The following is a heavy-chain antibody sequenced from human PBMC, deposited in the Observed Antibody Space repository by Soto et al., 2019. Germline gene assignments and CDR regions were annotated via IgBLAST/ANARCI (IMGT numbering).Heavy chain of an antibody. CDR3: AREKTVGGIRLDN. CDR2: VSHDGINT. CDR1: GFTFTNYP. V-gene: IGHV3-30-3*01. Sequence: QVQLVESGGGVVQPGRSLRLSCAASGFTFTNYPMHWVRQAPGKGLGWVAVVSHDGINTYYADSVKGRFTISRDNSKNTLYLQLNSLRTEDTAVFYCAREKTVGGIRLDNWGQGTLVTVSS. J-gene: IGHJ4*02. D-gene: IGHD1-26*01.